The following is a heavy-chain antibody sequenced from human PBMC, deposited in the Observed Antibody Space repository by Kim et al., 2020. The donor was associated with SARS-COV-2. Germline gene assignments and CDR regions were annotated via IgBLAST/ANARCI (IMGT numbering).Heavy chain of an antibody. CDR3: AKDIRDSGSYSPGLDY. V-gene: IGHV3-9*01. CDR2: ISWNSGSI. CDR1: GFTFDDYA. J-gene: IGHJ4*02. Sequence: GGSLRLSCAASGFTFDDYAMHWVRQAPGKGLEWVSGISWNSGSIGYADSVKGRFTISRDNAKNSLYLQMNSLRAEDTALYYCAKDIRDSGSYSPGLDYWGQGTLVTVSS. D-gene: IGHD1-26*01.